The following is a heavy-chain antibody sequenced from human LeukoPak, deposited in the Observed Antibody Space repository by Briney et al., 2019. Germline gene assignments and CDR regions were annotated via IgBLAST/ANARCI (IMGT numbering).Heavy chain of an antibody. D-gene: IGHD3-22*01. CDR3: ARDYYDSSGFIPN. CDR1: GFTFSSYG. CDR2: IRYDGSNK. J-gene: IGHJ4*02. Sequence: GGSLRLSCAASGFTFSSYGMHWVRQAPGKGLEWVAFIRYDGSNKYYADSVKGRFTISRDNAKNSLYLQMNSLRAEDTAVYYCARDYYDSSGFIPNWGQGTLVTVSS. V-gene: IGHV3-30*02.